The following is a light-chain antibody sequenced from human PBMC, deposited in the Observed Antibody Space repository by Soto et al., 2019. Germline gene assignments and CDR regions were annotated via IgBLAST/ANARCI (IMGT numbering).Light chain of an antibody. CDR2: HVG. J-gene: IGLJ2*01. CDR3: SSYTAGRTFV. CDR1: SSDVGGYEY. V-gene: IGLV2-11*01. Sequence: QSALTQPPSVSGSPGQSVTISCTGTSSDVGGYEYVSWYQQHPGKAPRLLIYHVGHRPSGVPNRFSGSKSDTTASLTISGLQADDEAEYFCSSYTAGRTFVFGAGTKVTVL.